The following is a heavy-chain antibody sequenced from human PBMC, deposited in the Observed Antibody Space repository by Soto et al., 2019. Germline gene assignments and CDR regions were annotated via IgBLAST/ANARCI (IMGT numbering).Heavy chain of an antibody. CDR1: GYTFTSYD. V-gene: IGHV1-8*01. J-gene: IGHJ6*01. Sequence: QVQLVQSGAEVKKPGASVKVSCKASGYTFTSYDINWVRQATGQGLEWMGWMNPNSGNTGYAQKFQGRVTMTRNTSISTPYTEVSSLRSDDTAVYYGARDTIVGQCQSYYYYDMDVWGQGTTDTVSS. CDR3: ARDTIVGQCQSYYYYDMDV. D-gene: IGHD3-10*01. CDR2: MNPNSGNT.